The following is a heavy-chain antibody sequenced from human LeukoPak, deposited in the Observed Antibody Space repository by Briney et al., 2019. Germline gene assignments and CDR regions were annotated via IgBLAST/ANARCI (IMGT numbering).Heavy chain of an antibody. CDR2: IYYSGST. J-gene: IGHJ4*02. Sequence: SETLSLTCTVSGGSISSSSYYWGWIRQPPGKGLEWIGSIYYSGSTYYNPSLKSRVTISVDTSKNQFSLKLSSVTAADTAVYYCARQGRVKYSSGWYPDYWGQGTLVTVSS. CDR3: ARQGRVKYSSGWYPDY. V-gene: IGHV4-39*01. CDR1: GGSISSSSYY. D-gene: IGHD6-19*01.